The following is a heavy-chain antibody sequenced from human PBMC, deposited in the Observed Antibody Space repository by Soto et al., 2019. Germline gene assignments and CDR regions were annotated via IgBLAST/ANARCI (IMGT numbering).Heavy chain of an antibody. CDR1: GFTFSSYA. CDR3: AKTMGISMVRGVPFDP. D-gene: IGHD3-10*01. Sequence: SGGSLRLSCAASGFTFSSYAMSWVRQAPGKGLEWVSAISGSGGSTYYADSVKGRFTISRDNSKNTLYLQMNSLRAEDTAVYYCAKTMGISMVRGVPFDPWGQGTLVTVSS. V-gene: IGHV3-23*01. CDR2: ISGSGGST. J-gene: IGHJ5*02.